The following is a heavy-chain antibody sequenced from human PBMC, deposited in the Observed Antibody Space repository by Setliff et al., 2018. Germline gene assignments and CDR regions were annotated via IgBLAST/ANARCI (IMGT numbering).Heavy chain of an antibody. V-gene: IGHV3-7*01. CDR2: INPDGSEK. CDR3: FGAGTCSY. Sequence: GGSLRLSCGASGFTCNNCWVSWVRQAPGKGLEWLASINPDGSEKYYADSVKGRFTISRDNAKNSLSLQMNNLRTEDTAVYYCFGAGTCSYWGQGTLVTVSS. J-gene: IGHJ4*02. D-gene: IGHD3-10*01. CDR1: GFTCNNCW.